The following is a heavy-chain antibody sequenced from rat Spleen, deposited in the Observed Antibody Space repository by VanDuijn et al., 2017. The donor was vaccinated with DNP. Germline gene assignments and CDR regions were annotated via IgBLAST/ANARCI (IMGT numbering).Heavy chain of an antibody. V-gene: IGHV5-20*01. D-gene: IGHD1-7*01. CDR2: ITYDGTKT. J-gene: IGHJ2*01. Sequence: EVQLVESGGGLVQPGRSMKLSCAASGFTFSNYYMAWVRQAPTKGLEWVATITYDGTKTFYRDSVKGRFTISRDSAKDTLYLQMDSLRSEDTATYYCTSGLYWGQGVMVTVSS. CDR3: TSGLY. CDR1: GFTFSNYY.